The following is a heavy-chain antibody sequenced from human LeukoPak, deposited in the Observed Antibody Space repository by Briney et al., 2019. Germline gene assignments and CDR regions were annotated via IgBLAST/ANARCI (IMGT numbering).Heavy chain of an antibody. CDR2: IYYSGLT. CDR1: GDSVSSSSYY. CDR3: ARDDGSVTTGLYYFDY. D-gene: IGHD4-17*01. Sequence: SETLSLTCTISGDSVSSSSYYWAWIRQPPGKGLEWIGTIYYSGLTYYNPSLKSRVTISVDMSKNLFSLMLTSVTAADTAVYYCARDDGSVTTGLYYFDYWGQGTLVTVSS. J-gene: IGHJ4*02. V-gene: IGHV4-39*07.